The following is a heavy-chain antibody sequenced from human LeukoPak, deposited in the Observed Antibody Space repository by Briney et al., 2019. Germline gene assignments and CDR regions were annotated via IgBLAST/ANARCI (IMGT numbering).Heavy chain of an antibody. CDR3: ARDSGYCSSTSCYVYMDV. D-gene: IGHD2-2*01. CDR1: GFTFSDYY. J-gene: IGHJ6*03. CDR2: ISSSSSYI. Sequence: GGSLRLSCAASGFTFSDYYMSWIRQAPGKGLEWVSSISSSSSYIYYADSVKGRFTISRDNAKNSLYLRMNSLRAEDTAVYYCARDSGYCSSTSCYVYMDVWGKGTTVTVSS. V-gene: IGHV3-11*06.